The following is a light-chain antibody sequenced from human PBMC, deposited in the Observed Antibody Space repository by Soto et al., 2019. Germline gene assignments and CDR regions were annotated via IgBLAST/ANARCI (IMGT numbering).Light chain of an antibody. CDR3: QQCSWHPFTVT. CDR1: QSVSSN. Sequence: EIVMTQSPATLSVSPGERATLSCRASQSVSSNLAWYQQKPGQAPRLLTYDASTRATGIPARFSGSGSGTEYTLTISNLQSEDSAVYYCQQCSWHPFTVTFGGGTKVEIK. CDR2: DAS. V-gene: IGKV3-15*01. J-gene: IGKJ4*01.